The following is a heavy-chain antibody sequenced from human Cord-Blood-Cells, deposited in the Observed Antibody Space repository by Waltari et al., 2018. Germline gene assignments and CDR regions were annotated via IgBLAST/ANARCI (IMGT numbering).Heavy chain of an antibody. CDR3: ARDLTSAAGDY. J-gene: IGHJ4*02. CDR1: GGTFSSYA. D-gene: IGHD6-13*01. V-gene: IGHV1-69*01. CDR2: SIPIFGTA. Sequence: QVQLVQSGAEVKKPGSSVKVSCKASGGTFSSYAISWVRQAPGQGLEWMGGSIPIFGTANDAQKFQGRVTITADESTSTAYMELSRLRSEDTAVYYCARDLTSAAGDYWGQGTLVTVSS.